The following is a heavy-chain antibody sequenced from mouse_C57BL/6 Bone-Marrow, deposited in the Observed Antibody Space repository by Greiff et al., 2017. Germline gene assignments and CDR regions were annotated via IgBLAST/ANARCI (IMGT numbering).Heavy chain of an antibody. Sequence: EVKLVESGGGLVKPGGSLKLSCAASGFTFSSYAMSWVRQTPEKRLEWVATISDGGSYTYSPDNVKGRFTISRDNAKNNLYLQMSHLKSEDTAMYYCARAGYGNYDYYAMDYWGQGTSVTVSS. CDR1: GFTFSSYA. CDR2: ISDGGSYT. J-gene: IGHJ4*01. V-gene: IGHV5-4*03. D-gene: IGHD2-1*01. CDR3: ARAGYGNYDYYAMDY.